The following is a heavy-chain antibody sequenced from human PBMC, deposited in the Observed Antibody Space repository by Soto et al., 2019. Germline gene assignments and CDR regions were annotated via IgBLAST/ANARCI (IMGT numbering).Heavy chain of an antibody. CDR3: AKTAVAASNYYYHYGMAV. CDR2: ISWDGGST. Sequence: GGSLRLSCAASGFTFDDYTMHWVRQAPGKGLEWVSLISWDGGSTYYADSVKGRFTISRDNSKNSLYLQMNSLRTEDTALYYCAKTAVAASNYYYHYGMAVWGQGTTVTVSS. D-gene: IGHD6-19*01. CDR1: GFTFDDYT. J-gene: IGHJ6*02. V-gene: IGHV3-43*01.